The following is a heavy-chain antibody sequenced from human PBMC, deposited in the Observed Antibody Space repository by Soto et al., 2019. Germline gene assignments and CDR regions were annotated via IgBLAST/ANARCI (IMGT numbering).Heavy chain of an antibody. CDR3: ARAALWNDYAFDI. D-gene: IGHD1-1*01. CDR2: IYNSGST. CDR1: GGSINSDGYY. J-gene: IGHJ3*02. Sequence: TLSLTCIVSGGSINSDGYYWSWIRQLPGEGLEWIGYIYNSGSTSYNPSLRSRVTISLDTSKNQFSLKLTSVTAADTAVYYCARAALWNDYAFDIWGRGRLVTVSS. V-gene: IGHV4-31*03.